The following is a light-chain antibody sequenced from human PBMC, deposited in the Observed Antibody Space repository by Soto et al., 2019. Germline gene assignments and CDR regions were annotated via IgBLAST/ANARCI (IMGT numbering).Light chain of an antibody. V-gene: IGKV3-20*01. Sequence: EIVLTQSPGTLSLSPGDRATLSCRASQTVSRIYLAWYQQKPGQAPRLLIYAASSRATGIPDRFSGSGSGTDFTLTIDRVEPEDFAVYYCQQYGSSSITFGQGTRLDIK. CDR2: AAS. J-gene: IGKJ5*01. CDR3: QQYGSSSIT. CDR1: QTVSRIY.